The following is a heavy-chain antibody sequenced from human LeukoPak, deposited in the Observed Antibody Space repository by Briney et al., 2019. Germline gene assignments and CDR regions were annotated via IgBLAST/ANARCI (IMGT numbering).Heavy chain of an antibody. D-gene: IGHD2-21*02. CDR2: IYNDGNT. CDR3: ARDREVVTAKAQMDV. CDR1: GFTVSTNH. V-gene: IGHV3-53*01. J-gene: IGHJ6*03. Sequence: PGGSLRLSCAASGFTVSTNHMSWVRQAPGRGLEWVSVIYNDGNTYYTDSVKGRFTISRDNSKNTVFLQMNSLRVEDTAVYYCARDREVVTAKAQMDVWGKGTTVTVSS.